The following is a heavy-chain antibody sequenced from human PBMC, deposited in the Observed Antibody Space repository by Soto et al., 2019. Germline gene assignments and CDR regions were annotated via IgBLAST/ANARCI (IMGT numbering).Heavy chain of an antibody. CDR1: GYSFSSYW. V-gene: IGHV5-51*01. J-gene: IGHJ4*02. D-gene: IGHD3-22*01. CDR2: ILPGDSDT. CDR3: VRSPSYYDTSGYLYYFDY. Sequence: PGESLKLSCTGSGYSFSSYWIGWVRQMPGKGLEWMGIILPGDSDTRYSPSFQGQVTISADKSISTAYLQWSSLKASDTAIYYFVRSPSYYDTSGYLYYFDYWGQGTLVTVSS.